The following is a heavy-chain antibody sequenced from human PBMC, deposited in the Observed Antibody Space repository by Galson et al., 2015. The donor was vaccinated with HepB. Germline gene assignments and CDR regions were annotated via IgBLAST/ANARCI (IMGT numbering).Heavy chain of an antibody. Sequence: SVKVSCKASGYTFTSYPMHWVRQAPGQRLEWMGWINAGYGNTKYSQKFQGRVTITRDTSASTAYMELSSLRSEDTAVYYCAREGGTIFGVVMGGDYWGQGTLVTVSS. CDR3: AREGGTIFGVVMGGDY. CDR1: GYTFTSYP. D-gene: IGHD3-3*01. J-gene: IGHJ4*02. V-gene: IGHV1-3*01. CDR2: INAGYGNT.